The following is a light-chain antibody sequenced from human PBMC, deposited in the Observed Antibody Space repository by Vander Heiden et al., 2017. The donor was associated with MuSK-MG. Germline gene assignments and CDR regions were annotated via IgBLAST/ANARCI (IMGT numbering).Light chain of an antibody. Sequence: EIVMTQSPATLPASPGERATLSCRASQSVSSNLAWYQQKPGQAPRLLIYGASTSATGIPARFSGSGSGTEFTLTISSRQSEDFAVYYCQQYNYWPPLTFGGGTKVEIK. CDR1: QSVSSN. CDR3: QQYNYWPPLT. J-gene: IGKJ4*01. CDR2: GAS. V-gene: IGKV3-15*01.